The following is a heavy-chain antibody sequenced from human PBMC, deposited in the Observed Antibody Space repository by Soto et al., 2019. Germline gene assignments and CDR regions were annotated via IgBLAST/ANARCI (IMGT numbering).Heavy chain of an antibody. J-gene: IGHJ6*02. D-gene: IGHD1-20*01. CDR3: AKGKGFRGGLTGSLGDYSYYYGMDV. CDR2: IIPMFRTT. CDR1: GGSFSSYA. V-gene: IGHV1-69*01. Sequence: QVQLVQSGTGVQEPGSSVKVSCKASGGSFSSYAISWVRQAPGQGLEWMGGIIPMFRTTNYAQKFQGRVTITADASTSTAYMELSSLRSEDTAVYYCAKGKGFRGGLTGSLGDYSYYYGMDVWGQGTTVTVSS.